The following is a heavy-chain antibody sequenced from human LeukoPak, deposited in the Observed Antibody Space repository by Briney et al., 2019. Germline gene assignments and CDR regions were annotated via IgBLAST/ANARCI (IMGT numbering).Heavy chain of an antibody. Sequence: GGSLRLSCAASGFTFSIYGMHWVRQAPGKGLEWVAFIRYTGSNKYYADSVKGRFTISRDNAKNTLYLQMNSLRAEDTAVYYCARDHYYDSSGYTPAGDAFDIWGQGTMVTVSS. D-gene: IGHD3-22*01. CDR3: ARDHYYDSSGYTPAGDAFDI. CDR2: IRYTGSNK. CDR1: GFTFSIYG. V-gene: IGHV3-30*02. J-gene: IGHJ3*02.